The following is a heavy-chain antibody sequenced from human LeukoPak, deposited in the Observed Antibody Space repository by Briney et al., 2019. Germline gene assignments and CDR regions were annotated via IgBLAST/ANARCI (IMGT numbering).Heavy chain of an antibody. D-gene: IGHD3-10*01. CDR2: IHSIGTT. CDR1: GGSFSGNY. Sequence: SETLSLTCAVYGGSFSGNYWSWIRQTPGKGLEWIGYIHSIGTTNYNPSLESRLTISIDTSKNQFSLKLSSVTAADTAVYYCATSYYGSGTYYNWFDPWGQGTLVTVSS. J-gene: IGHJ5*02. V-gene: IGHV4-59*01. CDR3: ATSYYGSGTYYNWFDP.